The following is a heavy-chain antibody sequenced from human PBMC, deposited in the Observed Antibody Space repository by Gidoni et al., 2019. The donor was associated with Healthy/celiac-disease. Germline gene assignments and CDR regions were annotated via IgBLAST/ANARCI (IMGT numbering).Heavy chain of an antibody. V-gene: IGHV4-39*01. CDR1: GGSISSSSYY. J-gene: IGHJ4*02. Sequence: QLQLQESGPGLVKPSETLSLTCTVSGGSISSSSYYWGWIRQPPGKGLEWIGSIYYSGSTYYNPSLKSRVTISVDTSKNQFSLKLSSVTAADTAVYYCARHLAGDLPSYFDYWGQGTLVTVSS. D-gene: IGHD4-17*01. CDR2: IYYSGST. CDR3: ARHLAGDLPSYFDY.